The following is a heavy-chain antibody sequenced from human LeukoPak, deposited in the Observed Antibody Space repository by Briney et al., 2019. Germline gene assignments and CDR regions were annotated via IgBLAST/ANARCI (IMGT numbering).Heavy chain of an antibody. J-gene: IGHJ5*02. V-gene: IGHV4-59*01. CDR1: GGSISSYY. CDR3: ARTNIRADGSSPIRALPSTQLWFDP. D-gene: IGHD1-1*01. Sequence: PSETLSLTCTVSGGSISSYYWSWIRQPPGKGLEWIGYIYYSGSTNYNPSLKSRVTISVDTSKNQFSLKLSSVTAADTAVYYCARTNIRADGSSPIRALPSTQLWFDPWGQGTLVTVSS. CDR2: IYYSGST.